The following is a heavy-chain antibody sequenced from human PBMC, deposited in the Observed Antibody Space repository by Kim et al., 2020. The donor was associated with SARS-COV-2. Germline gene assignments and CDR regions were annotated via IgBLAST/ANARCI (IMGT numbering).Heavy chain of an antibody. V-gene: IGHV1-24*01. D-gene: IGHD1-26*01. Sequence: ASVKVSCKVSGYTLTELSMHWVRQAPGKGLEWMGGFDPEDGETIYAQKFQGRVTMTEDTSTDTAYMELSSLRSEDTAVYYCATDSRIVGASVDGAFDIWGQGTMVTVSS. CDR2: FDPEDGET. CDR1: GYTLTELS. CDR3: ATDSRIVGASVDGAFDI. J-gene: IGHJ3*02.